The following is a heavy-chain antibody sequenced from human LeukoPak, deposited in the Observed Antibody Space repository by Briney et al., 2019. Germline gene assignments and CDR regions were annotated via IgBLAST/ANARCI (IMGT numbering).Heavy chain of an antibody. J-gene: IGHJ3*02. V-gene: IGHV4-30-2*01. D-gene: IGHD4-17*01. CDR2: IYHSGST. CDR3: ARHDYGDYVDAFDT. Sequence: PSETLSLTCAVSGGSISSGGYSWSWIRQPPGKGLEWIGYIYHSGSTYYNPSLKSRVTISVDRSKNQFSLKLSSVTAADTAVYYCARHDYGDYVDAFDTWGQGTMVTVSS. CDR1: GGSISSGGYS.